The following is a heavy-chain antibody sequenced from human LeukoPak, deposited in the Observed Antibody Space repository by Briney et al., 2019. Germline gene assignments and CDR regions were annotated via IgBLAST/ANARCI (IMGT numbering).Heavy chain of an antibody. Sequence: PGGSLRLSCAASGFTFSSYWMHWVRQTPGKGLVWVSRIKSDGSTIYADSVKGRFTISRDNSKNTLYLQMNSLRAEDTAVYYCARDLPDCSSTSCHRLAAFDIWGQGTMVTVSS. CDR1: GFTFSSYW. D-gene: IGHD2-2*01. V-gene: IGHV3-74*01. CDR3: ARDLPDCSSTSCHRLAAFDI. J-gene: IGHJ3*02. CDR2: IKSDGST.